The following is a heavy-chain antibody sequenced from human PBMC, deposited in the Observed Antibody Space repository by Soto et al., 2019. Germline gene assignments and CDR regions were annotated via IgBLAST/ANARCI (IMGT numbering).Heavy chain of an antibody. V-gene: IGHV4-4*02. CDR2: IYHSGST. CDR1: GGSISSSNW. Sequence: QVQLQESGPGLVKPSGTLSLTCAVSGGSISSSNWWSWVRQPPGKGLEWIGEIYHSGSTNYNPSLKSRVTISVDKSKNQVSLKLSSVTAADKAVYYCARGGSSGWFGGNDAFDIWGQGTMVTVSS. D-gene: IGHD6-19*01. CDR3: ARGGSSGWFGGNDAFDI. J-gene: IGHJ3*02.